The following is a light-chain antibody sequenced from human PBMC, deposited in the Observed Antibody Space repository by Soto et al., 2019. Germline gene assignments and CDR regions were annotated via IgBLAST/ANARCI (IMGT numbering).Light chain of an antibody. J-gene: IGKJ1*01. CDR3: HHYNTYYRT. V-gene: IGKV1-5*03. Sequence: DIQMTQSPSTLSASVGDRVTITCRASQSISTWLAWYQQKPGKAPKLLIYKASDLESGVPSRFSGRGSGTEFTLTISSLQPDDFATYYCHHYNTYYRTFGQGTKVEIK. CDR1: QSISTW. CDR2: KAS.